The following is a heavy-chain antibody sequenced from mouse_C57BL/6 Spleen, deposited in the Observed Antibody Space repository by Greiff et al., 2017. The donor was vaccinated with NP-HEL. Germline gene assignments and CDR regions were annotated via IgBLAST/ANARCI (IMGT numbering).Heavy chain of an antibody. CDR2: IDPSDSET. D-gene: IGHD4-1*01. CDR1: GYTFTSYW. CDR3: ARKGAGTSLDY. Sequence: VQLQQPGAELVRPGSSVKLSCKASGYTFTSYWMHWVKQRPIQGLEWIGNIDPSDSETHYNQKFKDKATLTVDKSSSTAYMQLSSLTSEDSAVYYCARKGAGTSLDYWGQGTTLTVSS. J-gene: IGHJ2*01. V-gene: IGHV1-52*01.